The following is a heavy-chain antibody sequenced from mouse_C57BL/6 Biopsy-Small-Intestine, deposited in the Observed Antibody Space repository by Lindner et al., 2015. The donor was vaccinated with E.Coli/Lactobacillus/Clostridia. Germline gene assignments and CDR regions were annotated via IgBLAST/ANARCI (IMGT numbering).Heavy chain of an antibody. Sequence: SVKVSCKAPEDSFNNYAISWVRQAPGQGLEWMGGIIPIFGRPDLADNFQGRITITADKLTSTVYMELTGLRSEDTAVYYCARLSAFPDYGEYTDYWGQGTLVTVS. D-gene: IGHD2-13*01. V-gene: IGHV1-81*01. CDR3: ARLSAFPDYGEYTDY. CDR2: IIPIFGRP. CDR1: EDSFNNYA. J-gene: IGHJ3*01.